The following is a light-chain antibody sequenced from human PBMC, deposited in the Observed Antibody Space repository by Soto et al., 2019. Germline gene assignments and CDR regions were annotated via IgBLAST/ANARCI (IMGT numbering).Light chain of an antibody. CDR1: QSVSSSY. CDR2: GAS. Sequence: EIVLTQSPGTLPLSPGERATLSCRASQSVSSSYLGWYQQKPGQAPRLLIYGASSRATGIPDRFSGSGSGTDFTLTISRLEPEAFAVYYCQQYGSSPYTFGQGTKLEIK. V-gene: IGKV3-20*01. J-gene: IGKJ2*01. CDR3: QQYGSSPYT.